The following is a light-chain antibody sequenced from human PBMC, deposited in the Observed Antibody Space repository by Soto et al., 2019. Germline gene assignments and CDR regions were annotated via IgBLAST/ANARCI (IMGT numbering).Light chain of an antibody. CDR1: QSMYNN. CDR2: FAS. Sequence: EIVMTQSPATLSVSPGERATLSCRASQSMYNNLAWYQQKPGQAPRLLIYFASTRATGIPAGFSGSGSGTEFTLTISSLQSEDFAVYYCQQYNNWPLTFGGGTKVEI. CDR3: QQYNNWPLT. V-gene: IGKV3-15*01. J-gene: IGKJ4*01.